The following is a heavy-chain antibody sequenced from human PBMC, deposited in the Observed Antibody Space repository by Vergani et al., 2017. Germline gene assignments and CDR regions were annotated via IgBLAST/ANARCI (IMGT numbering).Heavy chain of an antibody. CDR3: AKVLEDAFDI. J-gene: IGHJ3*02. Sequence: EVQLLESGGGLVQSGGSLRLSCAASGFTFSNYAMSWVRQAPGKGLEWVSTISGSGGNTYYADSVKGRFTISRDNSKNTLYLQMNSLRAEDTAVYYCAKVLEDAFDIWGQGTMVTVSS. D-gene: IGHD1-1*01. V-gene: IGHV3-23*01. CDR1: GFTFSNYA. CDR2: ISGSGGNT.